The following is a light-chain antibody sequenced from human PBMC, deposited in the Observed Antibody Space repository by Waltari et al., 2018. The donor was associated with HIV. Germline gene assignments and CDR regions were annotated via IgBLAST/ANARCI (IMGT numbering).Light chain of an antibody. J-gene: IGKJ1*01. Sequence: EIVMTQSPATLSVSLGERVTLYCRASQNVITNLAWYQQKPGQAPRLLIYGASTRATDIPSRFSGGGSGTEFTLTIGSLQSEDSASYYCQQYNNWPRTFGQGTKVEVK. CDR3: QQYNNWPRT. CDR2: GAS. V-gene: IGKV3-15*01. CDR1: QNVITN.